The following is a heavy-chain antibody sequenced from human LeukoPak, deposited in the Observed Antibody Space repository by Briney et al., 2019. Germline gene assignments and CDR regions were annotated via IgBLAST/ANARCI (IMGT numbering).Heavy chain of an antibody. CDR1: GFTFSSYG. V-gene: IGHV3-30*02. CDR3: AKAGTYYFDY. Sequence: GGSLRLSCAASGFTFSSYGMHWVRQAPGKGLEWVAFIRYDGSNKDYADSVKGRLTISRDNSKNTLYLQMNSLRAEDTAVYYCAKAGTYYFDYWGQGTLVTVSS. CDR2: IRYDGSNK. J-gene: IGHJ4*02. D-gene: IGHD1-1*01.